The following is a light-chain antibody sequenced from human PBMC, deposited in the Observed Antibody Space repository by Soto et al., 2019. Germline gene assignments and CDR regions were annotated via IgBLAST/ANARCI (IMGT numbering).Light chain of an antibody. CDR2: GAS. J-gene: IGKJ4*02. CDR3: QQYNNWPPK. V-gene: IGKV3D-15*01. Sequence: EIEMTQSPATLSVSTGERTTLTCRASQSLRSHLAWSQQNPGQAPTLLIYGASTRATGIPARFSGSGSGTEFTLTISSLQSEDFAVYYCQQYNNWPPKFGGGTKVEIK. CDR1: QSLRSH.